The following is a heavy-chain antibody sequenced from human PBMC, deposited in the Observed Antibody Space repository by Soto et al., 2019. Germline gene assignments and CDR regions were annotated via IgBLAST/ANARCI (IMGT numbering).Heavy chain of an antibody. CDR2: ISSDGSST. CDR1: GFIFTNYW. V-gene: IGHV3-74*01. J-gene: IGHJ4*02. Sequence: EVQLEESGGGLVQPGGSVRLPCAASGFIFTNYWMHWVRQAPGKGLVWVSRISSDGSSTNNAESVRGRFTISRDNSKNTVYLQVSGLRAEDTSVYYCAGGMRGLYANDFWGQGTQVTVSA. D-gene: IGHD3-16*01. CDR3: AGGMRGLYANDF.